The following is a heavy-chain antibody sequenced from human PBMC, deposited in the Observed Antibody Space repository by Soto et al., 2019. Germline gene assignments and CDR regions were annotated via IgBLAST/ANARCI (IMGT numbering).Heavy chain of an antibody. CDR1: GFTFSDHY. CDR3: TVWGSGNDFGAA. Sequence: EVQLVESGGGLVQPGGSLRLSCAASGFTFSDHYMDWVRQAPGKGLEWVDRRKNKADSYTTEYAASVKGRFTISRDGSKNSLFLQMNSLKTEDTAVYYCTVWGSGNDFGAAWGQGILVTVSS. D-gene: IGHD3-10*01. V-gene: IGHV3-72*01. CDR2: RKNKADSYTT. J-gene: IGHJ4*02.